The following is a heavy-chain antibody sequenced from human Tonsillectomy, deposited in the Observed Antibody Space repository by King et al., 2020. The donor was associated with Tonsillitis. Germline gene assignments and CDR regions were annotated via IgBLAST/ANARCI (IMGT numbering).Heavy chain of an antibody. D-gene: IGHD1-26*01. CDR1: GFMFGAYN. Sequence: VQLVESGGVVVQPGGSLRLSCAASGFMFGAYNMHWVRQPPGKGLEFVSLINRDGGGTYYADSVKGRFTISRDNSKNSLFLQMNGLRLEDTAFYYCARDQRGSYDYWGQGTLVTVSS. CDR2: INRDGGGT. CDR3: ARDQRGSYDY. V-gene: IGHV3-43*01. J-gene: IGHJ4*02.